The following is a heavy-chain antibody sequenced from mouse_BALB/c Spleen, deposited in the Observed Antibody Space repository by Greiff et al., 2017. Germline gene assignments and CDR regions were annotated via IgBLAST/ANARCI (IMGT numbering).Heavy chain of an antibody. CDR1: GFNIKDYY. CDR2: IDPENGNT. D-gene: IGHD2-14*01. V-gene: IGHV14-1*02. CDR3: AAYYRYDDYFDY. J-gene: IGHJ2*01. Sequence: EVKVEESGAELVRPGALVKLSCKASGFNIKDYYMHWVKQRPEQGLEWIGWIDPENGNTIYDPKFQGKASITADTSSNTAYLQLSSLTSEDTAVYYCAAYYRYDDYFDYWGQGTTLTVSS.